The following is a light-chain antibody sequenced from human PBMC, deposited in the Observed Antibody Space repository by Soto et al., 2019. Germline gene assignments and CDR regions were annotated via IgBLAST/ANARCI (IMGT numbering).Light chain of an antibody. Sequence: EIVMTQSPATLSLSPGDRVTLPCRASQSVGSNLAWYQQKPGQFPRLLMYGASTRATGVPARFSGSGSGTEFTLTITSLQSEDFAVYYCHQYNGWPRTFGQGTKVDIK. CDR3: HQYNGWPRT. CDR2: GAS. CDR1: QSVGSN. J-gene: IGKJ1*01. V-gene: IGKV3-15*01.